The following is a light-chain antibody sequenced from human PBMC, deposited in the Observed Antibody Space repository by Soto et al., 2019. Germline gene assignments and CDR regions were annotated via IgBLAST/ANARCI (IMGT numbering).Light chain of an antibody. CDR2: EAF. V-gene: IGLV2-14*01. Sequence: QSALTQVASVSGSPGQSITISCTATSSDVGGHDYVSWYLQHPGKAPKLLIYEAFNRSSGVSDRFSGSKSGSTASLTISGLQAEDEGDYYCSSFTSTNTWVFGGGTKLTVL. CDR3: SSFTSTNTWV. J-gene: IGLJ3*02. CDR1: SSDVGGHDY.